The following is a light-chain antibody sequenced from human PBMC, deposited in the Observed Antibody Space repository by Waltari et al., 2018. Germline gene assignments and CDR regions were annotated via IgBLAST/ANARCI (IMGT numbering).Light chain of an antibody. CDR1: QSLTKRY. J-gene: IGKJ2*01. V-gene: IGKV3-20*01. CDR3: QQYGCAIMYT. CDR2: GAA. Sequence: VLPQSPGPLSLSPGGSATLSCRASQSLTKRYLAWYQQKPGQAPRHAIYGAASRAVCSPDRFSGGGGCTDVSITISRLVPDDVAVDYCQQYGCAIMYTFGQGTKLEIK.